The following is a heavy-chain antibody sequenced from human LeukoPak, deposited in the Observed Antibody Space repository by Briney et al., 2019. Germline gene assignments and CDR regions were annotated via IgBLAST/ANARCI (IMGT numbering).Heavy chain of an antibody. CDR3: ARHLAPRPNSYYFDY. Sequence: GESLKISCKGSGYSFTSYWIGWVRQMPGKGLEWMGIIYPGDSDTRYSPSFQGQVTISADKSISTAYLQWSSLKASDTAMYYCARHLAPRPNSYYFDYWGQGTLVTVSS. J-gene: IGHJ4*02. V-gene: IGHV5-51*01. CDR1: GYSFTSYW. D-gene: IGHD6-6*01. CDR2: IYPGDSDT.